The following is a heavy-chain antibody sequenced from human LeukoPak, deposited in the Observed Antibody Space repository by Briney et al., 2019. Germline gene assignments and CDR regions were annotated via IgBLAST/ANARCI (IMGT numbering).Heavy chain of an antibody. J-gene: IGHJ6*02. D-gene: IGHD4-17*01. V-gene: IGHV3-23*01. CDR1: GFTFSSYD. Sequence: PGGSLRLSCAASGFTFSSYDMSWVRQAPGKGLEWVSAITNSGGSTYYADSVKGRFTISRDNSKNTLYLQMSGLRAEDTAIYYCAKFNRVTTFFYGMDVWGQGTTVTVSS. CDR2: ITNSGGST. CDR3: AKFNRVTTFFYGMDV.